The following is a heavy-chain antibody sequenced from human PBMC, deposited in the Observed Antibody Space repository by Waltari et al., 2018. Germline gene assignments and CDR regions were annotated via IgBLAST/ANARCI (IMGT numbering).Heavy chain of an antibody. CDR1: GYTFTGYY. V-gene: IGHV1-2*02. D-gene: IGHD6-13*01. J-gene: IGHJ6*03. CDR2: INPNRGGT. CDR3: ARDMVAAADDGYYYYMDV. Sequence: QVQLVQSGAEVKKPGASVKVSCKASGYTFTGYYMHWVRQAPGQGLEWMGWINPNRGGTNYAQKFQGRVTMTRATSISTAYMELSRLRSDDTAVYYCARDMVAAADDGYYYYMDVWGKGTTVTVSS.